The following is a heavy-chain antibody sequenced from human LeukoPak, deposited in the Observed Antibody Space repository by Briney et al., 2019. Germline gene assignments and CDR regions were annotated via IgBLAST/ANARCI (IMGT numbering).Heavy chain of an antibody. CDR2: IIPIFGTA. CDR1: GYMLTGYY. D-gene: IGHD6-13*01. V-gene: IGHV1-69*13. Sequence: GASVKVSCKASGYMLTGYYIHWVRQAPGQGLEWMGGIIPIFGTANYAQKFQGGVTITADESTSTAYMELSSLRSEDTAVYYCARAPYSSSWYENYFDYWGQGTLVTVSS. CDR3: ARAPYSSSWYENYFDY. J-gene: IGHJ4*02.